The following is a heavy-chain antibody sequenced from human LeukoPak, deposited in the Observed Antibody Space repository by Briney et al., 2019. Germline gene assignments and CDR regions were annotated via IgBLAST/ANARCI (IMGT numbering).Heavy chain of an antibody. CDR2: IRQDGGAK. CDR1: GFIFNDFW. J-gene: IGHJ4*02. Sequence: GGSLRLSCTASGFIFNDFWMSWVRQAPGEGPEWVANIRQDGGAKNYVDSVKGRFTISRDNAKKSLYLQMNSLRAEDTAVYYCAPPPIAATGNWGQGTLVTVSS. D-gene: IGHD6-13*01. V-gene: IGHV3-7*01. CDR3: APPPIAATGN.